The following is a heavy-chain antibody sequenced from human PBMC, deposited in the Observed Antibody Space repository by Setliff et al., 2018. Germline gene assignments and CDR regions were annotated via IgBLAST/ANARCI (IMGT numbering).Heavy chain of an antibody. Sequence: PSETLSLTCAVSGGSISSNDWWSWVRQPPGKGLEWIGETNHGENNNYNPSLESRVAISVDKSKNQFSLKLSSVTAADTAVYYCARDSSGYYVPGFDIWGQGTMVTVSS. V-gene: IGHV4-4*02. CDR2: TNHGENN. CDR1: GGSISSNDW. J-gene: IGHJ3*02. CDR3: ARDSSGYYVPGFDI. D-gene: IGHD3-22*01.